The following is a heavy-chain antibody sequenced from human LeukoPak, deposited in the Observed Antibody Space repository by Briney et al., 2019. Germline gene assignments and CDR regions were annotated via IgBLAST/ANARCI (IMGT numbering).Heavy chain of an antibody. Sequence: PGGSLRLSCAASGFTFSSYAMSWVRQAPGKGLEWVSAISGSGGSTYYADSVKGRFTISRDNSKNTLYLQMNSLRAEDTAVYYCAKGERSSSWYSRLLSYWGQGTLVTVSS. J-gene: IGHJ4*02. V-gene: IGHV3-23*01. D-gene: IGHD6-13*01. CDR3: AKGERSSSWYSRLLSY. CDR2: ISGSGGST. CDR1: GFTFSSYA.